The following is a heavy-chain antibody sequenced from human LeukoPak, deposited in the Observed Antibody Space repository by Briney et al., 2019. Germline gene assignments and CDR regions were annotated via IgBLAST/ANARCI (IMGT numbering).Heavy chain of an antibody. CDR2: IYTSGST. D-gene: IGHD6-6*01. Sequence: PSETLSLTCTVSGGSISSGSYYWSWIRQPAGKGLEWIGHIYTSGSTNYSPSLKSRVTISLDTSKNQFSLKLSSVTAADTAVYYCARFQGARDYWGQGTLVTVSS. CDR3: ARFQGARDY. CDR1: GGSISSGSYY. V-gene: IGHV4-61*09. J-gene: IGHJ4*02.